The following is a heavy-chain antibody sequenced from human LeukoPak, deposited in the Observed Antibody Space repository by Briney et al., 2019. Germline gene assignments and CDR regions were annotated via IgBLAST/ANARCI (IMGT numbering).Heavy chain of an antibody. V-gene: IGHV1-2*02. D-gene: IGHD2-2*01. CDR2: SNPNSGGT. Sequence: GASVKVSCKASGYTFTGYYIHWVRQAPGQGLEWMGWSNPNSGGTDYEQKVQGRFTMTRDTSISIACMELSRLRSDDTAVYYCARDPGIPAAIGDWFDPWGQGTLVTVSS. CDR3: ARDPGIPAAIGDWFDP. J-gene: IGHJ5*02. CDR1: GYTFTGYY.